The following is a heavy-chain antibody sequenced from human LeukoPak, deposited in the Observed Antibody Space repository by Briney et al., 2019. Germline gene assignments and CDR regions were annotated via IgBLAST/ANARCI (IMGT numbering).Heavy chain of an antibody. Sequence: GASVKVSCKASGYTFTSYYIHWMRQAPGQGLEWMGIITPSGGSTSYAQKFQGRVTITADESTSTAYMELSSLRSEDTAVYYCARDPSSNAFDIWGQGTMVTVSS. V-gene: IGHV1-46*01. D-gene: IGHD2-2*01. CDR2: ITPSGGST. J-gene: IGHJ3*02. CDR1: GYTFTSYY. CDR3: ARDPSSNAFDI.